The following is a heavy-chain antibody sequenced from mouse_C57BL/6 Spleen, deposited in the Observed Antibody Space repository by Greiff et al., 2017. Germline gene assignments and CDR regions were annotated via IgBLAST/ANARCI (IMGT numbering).Heavy chain of an antibody. D-gene: IGHD1-1*01. V-gene: IGHV1-15*01. J-gene: IGHJ4*01. CDR1: GYTFTDYE. Sequence: VQLQQSGAELVRPGASVTLSCKASGYTFTDYEMHWVKQTPVHGLEWIGAIDPETGGTAYNQKFKGKAILTADKSSSTAYMELRSLTSEDSAVYYCTRDGITTVVAYYAMDYWGQGTSVTVSS. CDR2: IDPETGGT. CDR3: TRDGITTVVAYYAMDY.